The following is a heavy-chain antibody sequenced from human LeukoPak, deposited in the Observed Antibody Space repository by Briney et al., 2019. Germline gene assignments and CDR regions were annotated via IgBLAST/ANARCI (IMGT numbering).Heavy chain of an antibody. Sequence: GGSLILSCAASGFTVSSNYMNWVRQAPGKGLEWVSVLYSAGNTFYADSVKGRFTISRDNSKSTLYLQMNSLRPEDTAVYYCARAREYLAIDYWGQGTLVTVSS. CDR3: ARAREYLAIDY. V-gene: IGHV3-66*02. J-gene: IGHJ4*02. D-gene: IGHD2/OR15-2a*01. CDR2: LYSAGNT. CDR1: GFTVSSNY.